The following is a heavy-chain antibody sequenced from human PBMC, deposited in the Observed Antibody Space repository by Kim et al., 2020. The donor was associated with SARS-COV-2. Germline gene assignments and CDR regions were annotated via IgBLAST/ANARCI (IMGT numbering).Heavy chain of an antibody. CDR2: ISKSGSII. D-gene: IGHD3-10*01. J-gene: IGHJ6*02. V-gene: IGHV3-48*03. CDR3: ARGVIIPYLYYGMDV. Sequence: GGSLRLSCAASGFTFSSYEMNWVRQAPGKGLEWISYISKSGSIIKDADPVKGRFTISRDNAKNSVYLQMNSLRVEDTAVYFCARGVIIPYLYYGMDVWGQGTTVTVSS. CDR1: GFTFSSYE.